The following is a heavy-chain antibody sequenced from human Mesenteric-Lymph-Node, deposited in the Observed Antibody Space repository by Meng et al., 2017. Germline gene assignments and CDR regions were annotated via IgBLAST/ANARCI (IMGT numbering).Heavy chain of an antibody. V-gene: IGHV1-46*01. D-gene: IGHD6-19*01. CDR3: ARDPPSRAVAGTLDY. CDR2: INPSGGST. J-gene: IGHJ4*02. Sequence: ASVQVSCKASGYTFTSYYMHWVRQAPGQGLEWMGIINPSGGSTSYAQKFQGRVTMTRDTSTSTVYMELSSLRSEDTAVYYCARDPPSRAVAGTLDYWGQGTLVTVSS. CDR1: GYTFTSYY.